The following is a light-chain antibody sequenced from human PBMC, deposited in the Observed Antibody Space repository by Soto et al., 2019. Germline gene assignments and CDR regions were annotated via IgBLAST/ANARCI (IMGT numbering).Light chain of an antibody. J-gene: IGLJ2*01. V-gene: IGLV2-14*01. CDR3: SSYTSSTTLL. CDR1: NSDVGVYKF. Sequence: QSALTQPASVSGSPGQSITISCTGTNSDVGVYKFVSWYQQHPGKAPKLMIYEVSNRPSGVSNRFSGSESGNTASLTISGLQAEDEADYYCSSYTSSTTLLFGGGTKLTVL. CDR2: EVS.